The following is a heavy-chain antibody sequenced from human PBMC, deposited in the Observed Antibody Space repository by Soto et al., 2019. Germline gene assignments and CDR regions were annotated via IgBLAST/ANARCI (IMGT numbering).Heavy chain of an antibody. V-gene: IGHV1-58*01. CDR3: AAEYYDSSGYVAYYGMDV. CDR1: GFTFTSSA. J-gene: IGHJ6*02. Sequence: AASVKVSCKASGFTFTSSAVQWVRQARGQRLEWIGWIVVGSGNTNYAQKFQERVTITRDMSTSTAYMELSSLRSEDTAVYYCAAEYYDSSGYVAYYGMDVWGQGTTVTV. CDR2: IVVGSGNT. D-gene: IGHD3-22*01.